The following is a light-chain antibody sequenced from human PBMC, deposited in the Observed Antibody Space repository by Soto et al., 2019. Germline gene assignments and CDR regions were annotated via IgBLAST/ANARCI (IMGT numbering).Light chain of an antibody. CDR2: VAS. J-gene: IGKJ4*01. Sequence: DIQMIQSPSSLSASVGDRVTITCRASQSIGNYLSWYQQKPGKAPKLLINVASTLQSGVPSRFSGSGSGTDFTLAISSLQPEDFATYYCQQSSSTSQTFGGGTKVDIK. CDR3: QQSSSTSQT. CDR1: QSIGNY. V-gene: IGKV1-39*01.